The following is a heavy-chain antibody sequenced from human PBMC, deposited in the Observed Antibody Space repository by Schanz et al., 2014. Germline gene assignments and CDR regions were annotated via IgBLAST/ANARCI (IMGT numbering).Heavy chain of an antibody. Sequence: VQLLESGGGLVQPGGSLRLSCAASGFTVSSNYMNWVRQAPGRGLEWVSVIYTSGSTYYADSVRGRFTFSRDNSKNTLYLQMNSLRAEDTAVYYCARENLNWEAFDIWGQGTVVTVSS. V-gene: IGHV3-66*01. CDR1: GFTVSSNY. J-gene: IGHJ3*02. CDR2: IYTSGST. D-gene: IGHD7-27*01. CDR3: ARENLNWEAFDI.